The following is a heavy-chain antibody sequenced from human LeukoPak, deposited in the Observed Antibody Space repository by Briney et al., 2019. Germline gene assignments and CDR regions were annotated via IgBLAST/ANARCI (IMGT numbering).Heavy chain of an antibody. CDR2: IYYSGST. Sequence: SETLSLTCTVSGGSIDNYYWSWIRQPPGKGLEWIGYIYYSGSTNYNPSLKSRVTISVDTSKNQFSLKLSSVTAADTAVYYCARGVEDYSNYETSYYYYMDVWGKGTTVTVSS. J-gene: IGHJ6*03. CDR3: ARGVEDYSNYETSYYYYMDV. V-gene: IGHV4-59*01. D-gene: IGHD4-11*01. CDR1: GGSIDNYY.